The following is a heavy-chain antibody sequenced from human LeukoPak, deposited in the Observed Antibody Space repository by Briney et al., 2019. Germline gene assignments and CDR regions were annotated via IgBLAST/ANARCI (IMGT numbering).Heavy chain of an antibody. CDR3: ARGWRRAVAGTGPDY. J-gene: IGHJ4*02. CDR1: GYTFTGYY. V-gene: IGHV1-2*02. D-gene: IGHD6-19*01. Sequence: ASVKVSCKASGYTFTGYYMHWVRQAPGQGLEWMGWINPNSGGTNYAQKFQGRVTMTRDTSISTAYMELSRLRSDDTAVYYCARGWRRAVAGTGPDYWGQGTLVTVSS. CDR2: INPNSGGT.